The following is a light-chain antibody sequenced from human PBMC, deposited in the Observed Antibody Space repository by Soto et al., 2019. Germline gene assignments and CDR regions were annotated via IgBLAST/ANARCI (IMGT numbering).Light chain of an antibody. CDR2: GNT. CDR1: SSNIGAGFD. V-gene: IGLV1-40*01. CDR3: QSYDSLSGSWV. Sequence: QSVLTQPPSVSGAPGQRVTISCTGSSSNIGAGFDVHWYQHLPSTAPKVLIYGNTNRPSGVPDRFSGSKSGTSASLAITGLQAEDEADYYCQSYDSLSGSWVFGGGTKLTVL. J-gene: IGLJ3*02.